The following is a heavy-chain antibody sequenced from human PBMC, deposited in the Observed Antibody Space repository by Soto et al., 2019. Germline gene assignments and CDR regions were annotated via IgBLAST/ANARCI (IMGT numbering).Heavy chain of an antibody. V-gene: IGHV3-30*18. Sequence: QVQLVESGGGVVQPGRSLRLSCAVSGFTFSSYGMHRARQAPGRGLEWVAVISSDGSYKYYADSVKGRFRISRDNSNTPLYLQMNRLRSEDTAVYYCAKWNGGFDYWGQGTLVSVSS. CDR3: AKWNGGFDY. D-gene: IGHD3-16*01. CDR2: ISSDGSYK. CDR1: GFTFSSYG. J-gene: IGHJ4*02.